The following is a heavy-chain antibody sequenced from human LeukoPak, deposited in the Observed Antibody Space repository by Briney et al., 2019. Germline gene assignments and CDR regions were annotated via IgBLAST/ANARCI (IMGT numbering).Heavy chain of an antibody. CDR2: ISAYNGNT. CDR1: GYTFTSYG. D-gene: IGHD1-26*01. CDR3: ARYHRYYPADY. V-gene: IGHV1-18*01. J-gene: IGHJ4*02. Sequence: ASVKVSCTASGYTFTSYGISWVRQAPGQGLEWMGWISAYNGNTNYAQKLQGRVTMTTDTSTSTAYMELRSLRSEDTAVYYCARYHRYYPADYWGQGTLVTVSS.